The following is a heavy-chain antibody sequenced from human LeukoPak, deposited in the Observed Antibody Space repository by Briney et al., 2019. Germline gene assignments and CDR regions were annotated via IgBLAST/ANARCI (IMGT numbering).Heavy chain of an antibody. CDR3: AKSFGSQSSLYYYYMDV. D-gene: IGHD3-3*01. CDR2: ISSSMIYI. Sequence: GTSLRLSCAASGFTFNTYSMNWVRQAPGKGLEWVSSISSSMIYIYYADSVKGRFTISRDNSKNTLYLQMNSLRAEDTAVYYCAKSFGSQSSLYYYYMDVWGKGTTVTISS. CDR1: GFTFNTYS. V-gene: IGHV3-21*01. J-gene: IGHJ6*03.